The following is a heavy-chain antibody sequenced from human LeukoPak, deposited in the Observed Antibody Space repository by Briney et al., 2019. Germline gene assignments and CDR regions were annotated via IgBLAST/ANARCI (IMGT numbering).Heavy chain of an antibody. CDR2: INPNSGGT. CDR3: ARGPVGYSSSSGRTGYGMDV. D-gene: IGHD6-6*01. V-gene: IGHV1-2*02. Sequence: ASVKVSCKASGYTFTGYYMHWVRQAPGQGLEWMGWINPNSGGTNYAQKFQGRVTMTRDTSISTAYLELSRLRSDDTAVYYCARGPVGYSSSSGRTGYGMDVWGQGTTVTVSS. CDR1: GYTFTGYY. J-gene: IGHJ6*02.